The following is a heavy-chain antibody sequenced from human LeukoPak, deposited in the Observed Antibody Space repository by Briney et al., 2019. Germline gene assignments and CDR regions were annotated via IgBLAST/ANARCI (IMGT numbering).Heavy chain of an antibody. J-gene: IGHJ4*02. CDR1: GFTVSSNY. CDR2: ISSSGSTM. V-gene: IGHV3-48*04. Sequence: GGSLRLSCAASGFTVSSNYMNWARQAPGKGLEWVSYISSSGSTMYYADSVKGRFTISRDNAKNSLYLQMNSLRVEDTALYYCARERFHGSGAPRYDFWGQGTLVTVSS. CDR3: ARERFHGSGAPRYDF. D-gene: IGHD3-10*01.